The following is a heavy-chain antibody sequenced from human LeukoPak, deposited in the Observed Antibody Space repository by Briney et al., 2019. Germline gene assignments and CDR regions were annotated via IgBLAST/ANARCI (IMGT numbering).Heavy chain of an antibody. D-gene: IGHD3-10*01. CDR2: ISGSGGST. J-gene: IGHJ4*02. V-gene: IGHV3-23*01. CDR1: GFTFSSYG. Sequence: GGSLRLSCAASGFTFSSYGMSWVRQAPGKGLEWVSDISGSGGSTDYADSVKGRFTISKDNSKNTVYLHMNNLRVEDTAVYFCAARKVRGVWFYLDYWGQGTLVTVSS. CDR3: AARKVRGVWFYLDY.